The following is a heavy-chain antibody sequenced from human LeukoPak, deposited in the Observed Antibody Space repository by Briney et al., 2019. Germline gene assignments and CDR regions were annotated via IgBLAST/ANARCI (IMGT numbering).Heavy chain of an antibody. CDR1: GASISSGGYF. D-gene: IGHD2-2*01. V-gene: IGHV4-31*03. CDR3: ARYSSRSFYFDY. J-gene: IGHJ4*02. CDR2: IYYTGST. Sequence: SETLSLTCTVSGASISSGGYFWSWNRQHPGKGLEWIGCIYYTGSTYYNPSLKSRATITVDTSNDQLSLKLSSVTAADTAVYYCARYSSRSFYFDYWGQGTLVTVSS.